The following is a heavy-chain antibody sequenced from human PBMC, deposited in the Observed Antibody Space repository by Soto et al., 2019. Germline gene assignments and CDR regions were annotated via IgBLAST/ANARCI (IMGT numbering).Heavy chain of an antibody. CDR2: IVVGSGNT. Sequence: GASVKVSCKASGFTYTSSAMQWVRQARGQRLEWIGWIVVGSGNTNYAQKFQERVTITRDMSTSTAYMELSSLRSEDTAVYYCARDIYKGGADAFDIWGQGTMVTVSS. D-gene: IGHD1-1*01. CDR3: ARDIYKGGADAFDI. CDR1: GFTYTSSA. V-gene: IGHV1-58*02. J-gene: IGHJ3*02.